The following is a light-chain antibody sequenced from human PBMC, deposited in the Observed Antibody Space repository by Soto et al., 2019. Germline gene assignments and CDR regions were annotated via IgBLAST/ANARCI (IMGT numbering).Light chain of an antibody. V-gene: IGKV1-27*01. J-gene: IGKJ1*01. Sequence: DIQMTQSPSSLSASVGDRVTITCRASQSISNYLAWYQQKPGKVPKLLIYAASTLQSGVPSRFSGSGSGTDFTLTISSLQPEDVATYYCQKYHSDPRTFGQGTKVEIK. CDR2: AAS. CDR1: QSISNY. CDR3: QKYHSDPRT.